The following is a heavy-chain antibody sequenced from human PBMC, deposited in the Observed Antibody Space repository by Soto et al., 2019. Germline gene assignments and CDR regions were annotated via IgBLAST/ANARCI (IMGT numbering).Heavy chain of an antibody. Sequence: ELQLLESGGGLVQPGGSLRLSCAASGFTFSNYAMSWVRQAPGKGLEWVSAITGSGDSTYYADSVKGRFTISRDNSKNTLFVQMNSLSADDTAVYYCAKSGYSTGWYFDFWGRGTLVTVSS. CDR2: ITGSGDST. CDR3: AKSGYSTGWYFDF. D-gene: IGHD6-19*01. V-gene: IGHV3-23*01. J-gene: IGHJ2*01. CDR1: GFTFSNYA.